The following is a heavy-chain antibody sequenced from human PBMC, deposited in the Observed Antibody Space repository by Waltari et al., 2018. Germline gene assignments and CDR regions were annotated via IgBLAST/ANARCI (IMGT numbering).Heavy chain of an antibody. CDR3: ARGGQIVRPRPLDL. Sequence: EGQLVESGGGLVKPGGSLRLSCAASGFTVTSTYMNWVRQAPGKGLGWVSTIYSSPTTFYADAVKGRFTISRDNSKNLLFLQMDDLRVNDTAVYYCARGGQIVRPRPLDLWGPGTLVTVSS. D-gene: IGHD6-6*01. CDR2: IYSSPTT. CDR1: GFTVTSTY. J-gene: IGHJ3*01. V-gene: IGHV3-66*01.